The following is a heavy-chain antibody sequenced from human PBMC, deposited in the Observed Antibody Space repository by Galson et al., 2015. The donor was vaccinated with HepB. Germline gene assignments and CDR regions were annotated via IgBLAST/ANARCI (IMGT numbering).Heavy chain of an antibody. J-gene: IGHJ3*02. CDR2: IWYDGNKK. V-gene: IGHV3-33*08. D-gene: IGHD3-22*01. Sequence: SLRLSCAASGFTFSGYGMHWVRQAPGKGLEWVAVIWYDGNKKKYADSVKGRFTISRDNSKNTLYLQLNSLRAEDTAVYYCARSGMPYYDSSGYYQDAFDIWGQGTMVTVSS. CDR3: ARSGMPYYDSSGYYQDAFDI. CDR1: GFTFSGYG.